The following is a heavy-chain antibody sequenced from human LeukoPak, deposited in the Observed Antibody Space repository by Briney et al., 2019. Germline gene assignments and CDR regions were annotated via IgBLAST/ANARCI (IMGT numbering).Heavy chain of an antibody. CDR2: ISYDGSNK. CDR3: AKSFDFWSGPFDY. Sequence: PGGSLRLSCVASGFTFSSYGMHWVRQAPGKGLEWVAVISYDGSNKYYADSVKGRFTISRDNSKNTLYLQMNSLRAEDTAVYYCAKSFDFWSGPFDYWGQGTLVTVSS. V-gene: IGHV3-30*18. CDR1: GFTFSSYG. D-gene: IGHD3-3*01. J-gene: IGHJ4*02.